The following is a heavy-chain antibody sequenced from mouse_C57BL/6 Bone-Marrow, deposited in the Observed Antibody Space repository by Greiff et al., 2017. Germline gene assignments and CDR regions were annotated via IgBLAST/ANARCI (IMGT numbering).Heavy chain of an antibody. CDR1: GYTFTSYW. CDR2: IDPSDSYT. J-gene: IGHJ1*03. D-gene: IGHD1-1*01. Sequence: VQLQQPGAELVMPGASVKLSCKASGYTFTSYWMHWVKQRPGQGLEWIGEIDPSDSYTNYNQKFKGKSTLTVDKSSSTAYMQLSRLTSEDSAVYYCARSSYYGRGYFDVWGTGTTVTVSS. CDR3: ARSSYYGRGYFDV. V-gene: IGHV1-69*01.